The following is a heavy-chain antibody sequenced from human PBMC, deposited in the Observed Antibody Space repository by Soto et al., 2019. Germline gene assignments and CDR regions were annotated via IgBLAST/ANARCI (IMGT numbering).Heavy chain of an antibody. J-gene: IGHJ4*02. D-gene: IGHD2-8*01. Sequence: EVQLVQSGGGLAQPGKSLRLSCAASGLTFRKFWMHWVRQVPGKGPVWVSYISSDGTTTDYADSVKGRFTISRDNAKDTLYLQMDSLRAEYTAVYYCAIQDCTIDVCLEAAVTVGGALESWGQGTLVTVSS. V-gene: IGHV3-74*01. CDR2: ISSDGTTT. CDR1: GLTFRKFW. CDR3: AIQDCTIDVCLEAAVTVGGALES.